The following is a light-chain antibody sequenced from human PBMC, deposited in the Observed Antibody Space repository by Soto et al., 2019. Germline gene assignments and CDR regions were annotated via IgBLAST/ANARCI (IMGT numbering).Light chain of an antibody. J-gene: IGLJ3*02. CDR1: SSNIGAGYG. Sequence: QSVLTQPPSVSGAPGQNVTISCTGSSSNIGAGYGVHWYQQFPGTVPKLLINGSSNRPSGVPDRFSGSKSGTSASLAITGLQAEDEADYYCQSYDSSLTRVFGGGTKVTVL. CDR3: QSYDSSLTRV. CDR2: GSS. V-gene: IGLV1-40*01.